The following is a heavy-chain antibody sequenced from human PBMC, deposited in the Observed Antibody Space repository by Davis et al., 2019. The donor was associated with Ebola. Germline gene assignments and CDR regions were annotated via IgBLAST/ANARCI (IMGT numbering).Heavy chain of an antibody. CDR1: GFIFHDYA. J-gene: IGHJ6*02. D-gene: IGHD3-10*01. CDR2: VSGSGDDT. Sequence: PGGSLRLSCAASGFIFHDYAFSWVRQRPGKGLEWVSFVSGSGDDTKYADSVKGRFTISRGNSENTLYLQMKSLRVEDTAIYFCTRDEYYGSGISAMDVWGQGTTVTVSS. CDR3: TRDEYYGSGISAMDV. V-gene: IGHV3-23*01.